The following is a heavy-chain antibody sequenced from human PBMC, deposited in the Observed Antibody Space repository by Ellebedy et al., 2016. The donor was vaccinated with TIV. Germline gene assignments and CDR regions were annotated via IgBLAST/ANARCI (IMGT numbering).Heavy chain of an antibody. J-gene: IGHJ4*02. CDR1: GFTLSSYW. CDR3: ASWPHEY. V-gene: IGHV3-7*01. Sequence: GESLKISXAASGFTLSSYWMSWVRQAPGKGLEWVANIKEDGSEKYYADSVKGRFTISRDNAKNSLYLQMNSLRAEDTAVYYCASWPHEYWGQGTLVTVSS. CDR2: IKEDGSEK.